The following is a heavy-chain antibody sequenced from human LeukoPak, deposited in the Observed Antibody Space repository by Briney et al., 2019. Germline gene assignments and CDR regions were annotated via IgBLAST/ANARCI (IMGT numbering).Heavy chain of an antibody. Sequence: GGSLRLSCAASGFTFSSYGMHWVRQAPGKGLEWVAFIRYDGSNKYYADSVKGRFTLSRDNSKNTLYLQMNSLRAEDTAVYYCAKSGSIVGAIGVDYWGQGTLVTVSS. D-gene: IGHD1-26*01. CDR2: IRYDGSNK. CDR1: GFTFSSYG. CDR3: AKSGSIVGAIGVDY. V-gene: IGHV3-30*02. J-gene: IGHJ4*02.